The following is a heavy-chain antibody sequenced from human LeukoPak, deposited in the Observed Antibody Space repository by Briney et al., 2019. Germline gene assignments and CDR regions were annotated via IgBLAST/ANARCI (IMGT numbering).Heavy chain of an antibody. Sequence: SETLSLTCAVSGGSISSSNWWSWVRQPPGKGLEWIGEIYHSGSTNYNPSLKSRVTISVDTSKNQFSLKLSSVTAADTAVYYCARHGDSSGYPIWLDYWGQGTLVTVSS. CDR1: GGSISSSNW. D-gene: IGHD3-22*01. CDR3: ARHGDSSGYPIWLDY. J-gene: IGHJ4*02. CDR2: IYHSGST. V-gene: IGHV4-4*02.